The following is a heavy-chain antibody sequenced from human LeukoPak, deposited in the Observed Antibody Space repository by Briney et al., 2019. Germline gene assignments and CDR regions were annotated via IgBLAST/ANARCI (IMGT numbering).Heavy chain of an antibody. CDR3: AKDTRYSSSSLDH. D-gene: IGHD6-6*01. V-gene: IGHV3-9*01. J-gene: IGHJ4*02. CDR2: ISWNSGSI. CDR1: GFTFDDYA. Sequence: GRSLRLSCAASGFTFDDYAMHWVRQAPGKGLEWVSGISWNSGSIGYADSVKGRFTISRDNAKNSLYLQMNSLRAEDTALYYCAKDTRYSSSSLDHWGQGTLVTVSS.